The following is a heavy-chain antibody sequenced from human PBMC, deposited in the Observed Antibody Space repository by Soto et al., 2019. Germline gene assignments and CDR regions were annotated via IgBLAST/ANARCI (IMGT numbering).Heavy chain of an antibody. J-gene: IGHJ4*02. Sequence: SGGSLRLSCAASGFTFSSYAMSWVRQAPGKGLEWVSSISGSGGSTYYADSVKGRFTISRDNSKNTLYLQMNSLRAEDTAVYYWAKKAHEIKVRTVISEFPQAPFDYWGQGTLVTVSS. V-gene: IGHV3-23*01. CDR1: GFTFSSYA. D-gene: IGHD1-1*01. CDR2: ISGSGGST. CDR3: AKKAHEIKVRTVISEFPQAPFDY.